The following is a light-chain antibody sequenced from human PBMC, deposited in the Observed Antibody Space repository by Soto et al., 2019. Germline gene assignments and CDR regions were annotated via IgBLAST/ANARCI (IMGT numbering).Light chain of an antibody. CDR2: EVV. Sequence: QSVLTQPASVSGSPGQSITISCTGTSGDIGGYNSVSWYQQHPGKAPKLLIYEVVKRPSGVSNRFSGSKSGNTASLTISGLQADDEADYYCQSYDRSLSGYVLGTGTKVTVL. CDR3: QSYDRSLSGYV. J-gene: IGLJ1*01. V-gene: IGLV2-14*01. CDR1: SGDIGGYNS.